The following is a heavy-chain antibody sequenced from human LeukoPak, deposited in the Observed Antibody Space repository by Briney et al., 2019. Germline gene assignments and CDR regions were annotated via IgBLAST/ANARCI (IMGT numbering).Heavy chain of an antibody. CDR3: ARDRFLAAAGYNWFDP. D-gene: IGHD6-13*01. J-gene: IGHJ5*02. Sequence: SVKVSCKASGGTFSSYAISWVRQAPGQGLEWMGRIIPILGIANYAQKFQGRVTITADKSTSTAYMEPSSLRSEDTAVYYCARDRFLAAAGYNWFDPWGQGTLVTVSS. CDR2: IIPILGIA. V-gene: IGHV1-69*04. CDR1: GGTFSSYA.